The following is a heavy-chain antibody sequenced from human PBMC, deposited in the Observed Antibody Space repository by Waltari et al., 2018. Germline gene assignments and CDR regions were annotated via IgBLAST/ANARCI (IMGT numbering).Heavy chain of an antibody. CDR1: GYSFSDYP. CDR3: ARKIGATSSAWYFAL. Sequence: QVQLVQSGSELREPGASVKISCQASGYSFSDYPMNWVRQAPGQGLEWMGWINTVTGNPTYALIFTGRFVVSFDTSVSTAYLQISSLEAEDTAVYYCARKIGATSSAWYFALWGRGSLVTVSS. CDR2: INTVTGNP. V-gene: IGHV7-4-1*02. J-gene: IGHJ2*01. D-gene: IGHD6-6*01.